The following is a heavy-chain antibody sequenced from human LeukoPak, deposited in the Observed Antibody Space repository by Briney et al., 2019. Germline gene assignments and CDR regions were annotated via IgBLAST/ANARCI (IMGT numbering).Heavy chain of an antibody. CDR3: ASSPAYSSSWYAIDK. Sequence: GGSLRLSCAASGFTFTNYDMHWVRQAAGKGLEWVSAIGTAGDTYYPGSAKGRFTISRENAKNSLYLQMNSLSAGDTAVYYCASSPAYSSSWYAIDKWGQETLVTVSS. CDR2: IGTAGDT. V-gene: IGHV3-13*01. J-gene: IGHJ4*02. CDR1: GFTFTNYD. D-gene: IGHD6-13*01.